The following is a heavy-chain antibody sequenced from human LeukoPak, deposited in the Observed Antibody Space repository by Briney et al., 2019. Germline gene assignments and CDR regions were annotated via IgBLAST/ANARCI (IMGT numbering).Heavy chain of an antibody. CDR2: IYHSGST. V-gene: IGHV4-30-2*01. J-gene: IGHJ6*02. CDR1: GGSISSGGYS. Sequence: SDTLSLTCAVSGGSISSGGYSWSWIRQPPGKGLEWIGYIYHSGSTYYNPSLKSRVTISVDRSKNQFSLKLSSVTAADTAVYYCARALQPDYYDSSGYEYYCYYGMDVWGQGTTVTVSS. D-gene: IGHD3-22*01. CDR3: ARALQPDYYDSSGYEYYCYYGMDV.